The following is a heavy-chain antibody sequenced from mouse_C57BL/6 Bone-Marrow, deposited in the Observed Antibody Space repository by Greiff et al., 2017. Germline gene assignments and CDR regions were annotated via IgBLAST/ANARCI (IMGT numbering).Heavy chain of an antibody. J-gene: IGHJ2*01. CDR1: GFTFSSYG. Sequence: EVQLKESGGDLVKPGGSLKLSCAASGFTFSSYGMSWVRQTPDKRLEWVATISSGGSYTYYPDSVKGRFTISRDNAKNTLYLQMSSLKSEDTAMYYCARQGRYYFDYWGQGTTLTVSS. CDR3: ARQGRYYFDY. V-gene: IGHV5-6*01. CDR2: ISSGGSYT.